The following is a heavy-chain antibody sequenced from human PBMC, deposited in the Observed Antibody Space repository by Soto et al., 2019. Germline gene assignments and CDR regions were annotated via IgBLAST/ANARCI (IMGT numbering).Heavy chain of an antibody. V-gene: IGHV4-31*03. CDR1: GGSISSGGYY. Sequence: SETLSLTCTVSGGSISSGGYYWSWIRQHPGKGLEWIGYIYYSGSTYYNPSLKSRVTISVDTSKNQFSLKLSSVTAADTAVYYCARQNYGSGPTDAGYYYMDVWGKGTTVTVSS. CDR2: IYYSGST. D-gene: IGHD3-10*01. J-gene: IGHJ6*03. CDR3: ARQNYGSGPTDAGYYYMDV.